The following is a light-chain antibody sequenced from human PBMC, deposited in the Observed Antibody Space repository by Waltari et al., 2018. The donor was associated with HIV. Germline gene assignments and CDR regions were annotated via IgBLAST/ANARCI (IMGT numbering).Light chain of an antibody. J-gene: IGLJ2*01. CDR2: EVS. CDR3: SSYTTRNTLL. CDR1: SSDIGASNF. Sequence: QSALTQPASVSGSPGQSITFSCSGISSDIGASNFVSWYPQHPGKAPKLIIYEVSNRPSGVSDRFSGSSSGNTASLTISGLQAEDEADYYCSSYTTRNTLLFGGGTRLTVL. V-gene: IGLV2-14*01.